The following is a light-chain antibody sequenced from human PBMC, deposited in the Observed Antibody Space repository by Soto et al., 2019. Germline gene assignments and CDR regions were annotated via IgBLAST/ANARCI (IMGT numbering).Light chain of an antibody. V-gene: IGKV3-15*01. J-gene: IGKJ1*01. Sequence: IVMTQSPATLSVSPGERATLSCRARRTVGSTLAWYQQKLGQAPRLLIYGASTRATGIPARFSGSGSGTEFTLTISSLRSEDFAIYFCQQYNNWPPDRTFGQGTKVEIK. CDR3: QQYNNWPPDRT. CDR1: RTVGST. CDR2: GAS.